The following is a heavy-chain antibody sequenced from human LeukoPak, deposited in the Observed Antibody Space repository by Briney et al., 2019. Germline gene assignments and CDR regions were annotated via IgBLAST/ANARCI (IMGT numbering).Heavy chain of an antibody. CDR1: GFTFSNFA. D-gene: IGHD1-1*01. Sequence: GGSLRLSCAASGFTFSNFAMSWVRQAPGKGLEWVSGISGSASSTYYADSVKGRFTISRDNSKNTLYLQMSSLRAEDTAIYYCAQVAWYSHNFGGQGTLVTVSS. CDR2: ISGSASST. V-gene: IGHV3-23*01. J-gene: IGHJ4*02. CDR3: AQVAWYSHNF.